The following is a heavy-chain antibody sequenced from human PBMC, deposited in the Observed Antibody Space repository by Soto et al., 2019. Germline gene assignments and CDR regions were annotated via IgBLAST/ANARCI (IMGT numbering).Heavy chain of an antibody. CDR3: ARSHLYYDSSGYPDY. CDR1: GFTFSDYY. V-gene: IGHV3-11*01. D-gene: IGHD3-22*01. J-gene: IGHJ4*02. Sequence: PGGSLRLSCAASGFTFSDYYMIWIRQAPGKGLEWVSYISSSGSTIYYADSVKGRFTISRDNAKNSLYLQMNSLRAEDTAVYYCARSHLYYDSSGYPDYWGQGTLVTVSS. CDR2: ISSSGSTI.